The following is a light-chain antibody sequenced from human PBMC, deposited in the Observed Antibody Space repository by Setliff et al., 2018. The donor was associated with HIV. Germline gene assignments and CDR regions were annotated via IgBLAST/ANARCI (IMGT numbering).Light chain of an antibody. Sequence: QSALTQPASVSGAPGQSITISCTGASNDVGSYNYVSWYQQHPGKAPKLMIYDVTNRPSGVSDRFSGSKSGNTASLTISGLQAEDEADYYCNSYTSTTFYAFGSGTRSPS. CDR3: NSYTSTTFYA. CDR1: SNDVGSYNY. CDR2: DVT. J-gene: IGLJ1*01. V-gene: IGLV2-14*03.